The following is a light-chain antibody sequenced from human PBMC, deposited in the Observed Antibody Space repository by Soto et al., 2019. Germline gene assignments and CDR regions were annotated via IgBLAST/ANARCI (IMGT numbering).Light chain of an antibody. CDR1: QDVGKY. V-gene: IGKV1-33*01. J-gene: IGKJ5*01. CDR3: QHYYTLPIT. Sequence: DIQMTQSPSSLSASVGDRVTITCQAGQDVGKYVNWYQQKAGKAPKLLIYDASNLETGVPSRFSGSGSGTHFTFTINSLQPEDFTTYYCQHYYTLPITFGHGTRVEI. CDR2: DAS.